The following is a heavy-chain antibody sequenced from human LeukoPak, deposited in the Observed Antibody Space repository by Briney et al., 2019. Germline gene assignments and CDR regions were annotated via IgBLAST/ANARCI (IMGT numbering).Heavy chain of an antibody. Sequence: GGSLRLSCAASGFTVSSNDMSWVRQAPGKGLECISVIYSGGSTDYADSVKGRLTISRDNSKNTLYLQMNSLRAEDTAVYYCARDPYSGSYGPHYYYYMDVWGKGTTVTISS. CDR1: GFTVSSND. CDR2: IYSGGST. V-gene: IGHV3-53*01. D-gene: IGHD1-26*01. CDR3: ARDPYSGSYGPHYYYYMDV. J-gene: IGHJ6*03.